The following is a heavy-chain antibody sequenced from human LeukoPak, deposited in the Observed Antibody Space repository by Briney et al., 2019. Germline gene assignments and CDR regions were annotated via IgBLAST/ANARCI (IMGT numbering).Heavy chain of an antibody. CDR1: GYTFTGYY. CDR2: INPNGGGT. J-gene: IGHJ4*02. Sequence: ASVKVSCKASGYTFTGYYMHWVRQAPGQGLEWMGWINPNGGGTNYAQKFQGRVTMTRDTSISTAYMELSRLRSDDTAVYYCAREDVFVLGGYRYYGPFDFWGQGTLVTVSS. D-gene: IGHD3-16*02. CDR3: AREDVFVLGGYRYYGPFDF. V-gene: IGHV1-2*02.